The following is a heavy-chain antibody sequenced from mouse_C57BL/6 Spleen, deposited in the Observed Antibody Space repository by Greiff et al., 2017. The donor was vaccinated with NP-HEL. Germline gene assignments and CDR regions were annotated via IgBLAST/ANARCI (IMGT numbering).Heavy chain of an antibody. J-gene: IGHJ4*01. CDR1: GYSFTSYY. CDR2: IYPGSGNT. D-gene: IGHD1-1*01. Sequence: QVQLQQPGPELVKPGASVKISCKASGYSFTSYYIHWVKQRPGQGLEWIGWIYPGSGNTKYNEKFKGKATLTADTSSSTAYMQLSSLTSEDSAVYYCARGPYYYGSSDYAMDYWGQGTSVTVSS. V-gene: IGHV1-66*01. CDR3: ARGPYYYGSSDYAMDY.